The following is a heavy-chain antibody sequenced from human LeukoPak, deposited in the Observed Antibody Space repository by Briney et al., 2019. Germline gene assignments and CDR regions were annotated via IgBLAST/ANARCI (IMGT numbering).Heavy chain of an antibody. CDR3: ARDYRGSAFDY. CDR2: ISSSSSTI. CDR1: GFTFSSYS. J-gene: IGHJ4*02. V-gene: IGHV3-48*04. Sequence: GGSLRLSCAVSGFTFSSYSMNWVRQAPGKGLEWVSYISSSSSTIYYADSVKGRFTISRDNAKNSLYLQMNSLRAEDTAVYYCARDYRGSAFDYWGQGTLVTVSS. D-gene: IGHD3-16*02.